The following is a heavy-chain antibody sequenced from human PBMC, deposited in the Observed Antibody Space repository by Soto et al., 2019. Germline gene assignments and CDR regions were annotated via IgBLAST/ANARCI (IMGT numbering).Heavy chain of an antibody. CDR2: INPNSGGT. V-gene: IGHV1-2*02. CDR1: GYTFTGYY. CDR3: ARGAYYYDSSGYLRGRPYYYNYYAMDV. Sequence: ASVKVSCKASGYTFTGYYMHCVRQAPGQGLEWMGWINPNSGGTNYAQMFQGRVTITADESTSTAYMELSSLRSDDTAVYYCARGAYYYDSSGYLRGRPYYYNYYAMDVWGQGTTVTVSS. J-gene: IGHJ6*02. D-gene: IGHD3-22*01.